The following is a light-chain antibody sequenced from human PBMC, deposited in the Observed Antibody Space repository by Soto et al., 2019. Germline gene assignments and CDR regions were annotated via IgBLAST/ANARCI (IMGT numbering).Light chain of an antibody. Sequence: EIVLTQSPGTLSLSPGERTTLSCRASQSISRYLAWYQQKPGQGPRLLIYGASGRVTGIPDRFSGSGSGTDFTLTISRLEPEDSAVYYCQQYDSSPKTFGQGTKVDIK. CDR1: QSISRY. J-gene: IGKJ1*01. CDR3: QQYDSSPKT. V-gene: IGKV3-20*01. CDR2: GAS.